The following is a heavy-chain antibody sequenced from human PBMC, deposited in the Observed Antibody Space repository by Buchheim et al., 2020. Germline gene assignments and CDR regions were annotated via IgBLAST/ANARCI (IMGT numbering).Heavy chain of an antibody. CDR3: AREGVSAPGVDY. CDR2: IGGRGSSL. J-gene: IGHJ4*02. V-gene: IGHV3-48*03. CDR1: GFTFSSYE. Sequence: DVQLVESGGGLVQPGGSLRLSCAASGFTFSSYEMNWVRQAPRKGLEWVSYIGGRGSSLYYADSVKGRFTISRDNAKNSLDLQMNSLRAEDTAVYYCAREGVSAPGVDYWGQGTL. D-gene: IGHD6-13*01.